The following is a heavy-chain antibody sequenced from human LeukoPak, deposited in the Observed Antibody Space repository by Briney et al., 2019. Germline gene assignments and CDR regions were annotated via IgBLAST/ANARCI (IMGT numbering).Heavy chain of an antibody. CDR2: ISWNSGSI. Sequence: GRSLRLSCAASGFTFDDYAMHWVRQAPGKGLEWVSGISWNSGSIGYADSVKGRFIISRDNAKKSLYLQMNSLRAEDTAVYYCVKANYDISGYYDVWGQGTLVTVSS. V-gene: IGHV3-9*01. CDR3: VKANYDISGYYDV. CDR1: GFTFDDYA. D-gene: IGHD3-22*01. J-gene: IGHJ4*02.